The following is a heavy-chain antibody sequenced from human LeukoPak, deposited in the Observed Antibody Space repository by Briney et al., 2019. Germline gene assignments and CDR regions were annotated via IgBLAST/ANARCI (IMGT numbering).Heavy chain of an antibody. CDR3: VRGAGGWYFDL. D-gene: IGHD3-16*01. V-gene: IGHV4-59*01. Sequence: SETLSLTCTVSGGSISSYDWSCVRQPPGKGLEWIGFIYHSGSTKQNPSLKSLVTMSVDTSKNQCSLKLTSVSAADMAVYYCVRGAGGWYFDLWGRGTLVTVSS. CDR2: IYHSGST. J-gene: IGHJ2*01. CDR1: GGSISSYD.